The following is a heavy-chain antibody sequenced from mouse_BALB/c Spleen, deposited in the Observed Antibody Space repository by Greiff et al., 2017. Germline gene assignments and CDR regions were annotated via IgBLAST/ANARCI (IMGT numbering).Heavy chain of an antibody. Sequence: QVQLKQSGPELVKPGASVKLSCKASGYTFTSYWMHWVKQRPGQGLEWIGEINPSNGRTNYNEKFKSKATLTVDKSSSTAYMQLSSLTSEDSAVYYCARWDYSYEDAMDYWGQGTSVTVSS. J-gene: IGHJ4*01. CDR1: GYTFTSYW. V-gene: IGHV1S81*02. D-gene: IGHD2-12*01. CDR2: INPSNGRT. CDR3: ARWDYSYEDAMDY.